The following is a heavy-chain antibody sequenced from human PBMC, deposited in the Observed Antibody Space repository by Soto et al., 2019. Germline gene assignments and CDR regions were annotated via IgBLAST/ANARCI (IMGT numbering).Heavy chain of an antibody. V-gene: IGHV1-69*13. CDR3: ARGAAARKPVPIDP. CDR2: IIPIFGTA. Sequence: SVKVSFKASGGTFSSYAISWVRQAPGQGLEWMGGIIPIFGTANYAQKFQGRVTITADESTSTAYMELSSLRSEDTAVYYCARGAAARKPVPIDPWGQGTLVTVSS. D-gene: IGHD6-13*01. J-gene: IGHJ5*02. CDR1: GGTFSSYA.